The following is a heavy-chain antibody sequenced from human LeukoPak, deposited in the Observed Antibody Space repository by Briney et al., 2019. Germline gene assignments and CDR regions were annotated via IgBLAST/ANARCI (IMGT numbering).Heavy chain of an antibody. J-gene: IGHJ4*02. CDR2: ISGSGDST. CDR1: GFSFNNYG. Sequence: GGSLRLSCVASGFSFNNYGMNWVRQAPRKGLEWVSGISGSGDSTYYADSVKGRFTISRDNSKNTLYLQMNSLRAEDTAVYYCARRSGIAVAGAFDYWGQGTLVTVSS. D-gene: IGHD6-19*01. V-gene: IGHV3-23*01. CDR3: ARRSGIAVAGAFDY.